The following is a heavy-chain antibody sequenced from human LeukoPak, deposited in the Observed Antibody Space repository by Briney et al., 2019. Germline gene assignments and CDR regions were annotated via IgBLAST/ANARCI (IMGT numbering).Heavy chain of an antibody. V-gene: IGHV1-8*01. CDR2: MNPNSGNT. D-gene: IGHD1-26*01. CDR3: ARDLSADNTGSPDY. J-gene: IGHJ4*02. CDR1: GYTFTSYD. Sequence: ASVKVSCKASGYTFTSYDINWVRQATGQGLEWMGWMNPNSGNTGYAQKFQGRVTMTRNTSISTAYMELSSLRSEDTAVYYCARDLSADNTGSPDYWGQGTLVTVSS.